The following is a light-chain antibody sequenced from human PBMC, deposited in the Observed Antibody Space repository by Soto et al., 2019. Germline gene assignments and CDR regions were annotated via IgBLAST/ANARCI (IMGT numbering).Light chain of an antibody. Sequence: QSALTQPASVSGSPGQSITVSCTGTRSDVGDYNYVSWYKQHPGKAPKLIIYEVSNRPSGVSYRFSGSKSGNTASLTISGLQAEDEADYYCSSYTSSNTLHYVFGSGTKLTVL. J-gene: IGLJ1*01. CDR3: SSYTSSNTLHYV. CDR1: RSDVGDYNY. V-gene: IGLV2-14*01. CDR2: EVS.